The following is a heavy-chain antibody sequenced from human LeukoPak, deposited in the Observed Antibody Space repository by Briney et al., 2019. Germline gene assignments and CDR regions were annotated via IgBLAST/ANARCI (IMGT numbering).Heavy chain of an antibody. V-gene: IGHV4-34*01. D-gene: IGHD2-2*01. CDR2: INHSGIT. CDR3: ARKAWDIVVVPAATNWFDP. J-gene: IGHJ5*02. CDR1: GGSFSGYY. Sequence: SETLSLTCAVYGGSFSGYYWSWIRQPPGKGLEWIWEINHSGITKYNPSLKSRVTISVDTSKNQFSLKLSSVTAAGTAVYYCARKAWDIVVVPAATNWFDPWGQGTLVTVSS.